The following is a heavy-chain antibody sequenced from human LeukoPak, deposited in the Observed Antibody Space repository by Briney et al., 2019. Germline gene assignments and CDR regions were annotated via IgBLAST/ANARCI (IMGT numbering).Heavy chain of an antibody. CDR1: GFTFSSYG. CDR3: ARERPPYYYMDV. CDR2: IWYDGSNK. V-gene: IGHV3-33*01. J-gene: IGHJ6*03. D-gene: IGHD6-6*01. Sequence: PGRSLRLSCAASGFTFSSYGMHWVRQAPGKGLEWVAVIWYDGSNKYYADSVKDRFTISRDNSKNTLYLQMNSLRAEDTAVYYCARERPPYYYMDVWGKGTTVTVSS.